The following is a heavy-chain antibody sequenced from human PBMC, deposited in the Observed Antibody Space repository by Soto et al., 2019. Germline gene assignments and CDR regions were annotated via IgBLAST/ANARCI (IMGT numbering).Heavy chain of an antibody. CDR1: GGDFKKFI. Sequence: VQLVQSGAEVRKPGSSVKVSCKASGGDFKKFIIAWVRQAPGHGLEWMGGLIPIFGTPTFVQKFQDRVTITADEAKSSNYMELRSLRSEDTAVYYCARVRSCLSSRCFYCGMDVWGQGTTDIVSS. CDR3: ARVRSCLSSRCFYCGMDV. V-gene: IGHV1-69*01. CDR2: LIPIFGTP. J-gene: IGHJ6*02.